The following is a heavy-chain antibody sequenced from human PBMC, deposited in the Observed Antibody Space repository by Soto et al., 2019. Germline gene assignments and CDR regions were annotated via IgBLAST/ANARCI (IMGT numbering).Heavy chain of an antibody. CDR2: TRDKTNSYTT. J-gene: IGHJ4*02. CDR1: GFTFSDPY. Sequence: EVPLVESGGGLVQPGGSLRLSCAASGFTFSDPYMDWVRQAPGRGLEWVGRTRDKTNSYTTEYAASVKGRFTISRDDSQSSLYLQMNSLKTEDTAVYYCARATVGTYYFDYWGQGTLVTVS. V-gene: IGHV3-72*01. CDR3: ARATVGTYYFDY. D-gene: IGHD3-16*01.